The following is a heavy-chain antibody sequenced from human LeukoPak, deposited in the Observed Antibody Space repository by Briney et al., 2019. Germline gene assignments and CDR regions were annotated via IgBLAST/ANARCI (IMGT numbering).Heavy chain of an antibody. D-gene: IGHD5-18*01. CDR2: IIPIFGTA. CDR1: GGTFSSYA. V-gene: IGHV1-69*05. CDR3: AREGDSYGLTYFDY. J-gene: IGHJ4*02. Sequence: ASVKVSRKASGGTFSSYAIRWVRQAPGQGLEWMGRIIPIFGTANYAQKFQGRVTITTDESTSTAYMELSSLRSEDTAVYYCAREGDSYGLTYFDYWGQGTLVAVSS.